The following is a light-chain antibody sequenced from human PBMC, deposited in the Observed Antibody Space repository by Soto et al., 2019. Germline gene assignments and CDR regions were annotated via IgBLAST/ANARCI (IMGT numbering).Light chain of an antibody. Sequence: QSVLTQPRSVSGSPGQSVTISCTGTSSDVGGYNYVSWYQQHPGKAPKLMIYDVSKRPSGVPDRFSGSKSGNTASLTISGFQAEDEADYYSCSYAGSYTVFGGGTKLTVL. CDR2: DVS. V-gene: IGLV2-11*01. CDR3: CSYAGSYTV. CDR1: SSDVGGYNY. J-gene: IGLJ3*02.